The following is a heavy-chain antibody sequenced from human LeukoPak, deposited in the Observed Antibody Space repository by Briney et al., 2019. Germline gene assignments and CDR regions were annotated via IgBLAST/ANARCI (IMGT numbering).Heavy chain of an antibody. V-gene: IGHV3-49*02. Sequence: WIRQPPGKGLEWVGFIRSKVYGGTPEYAASVKGRFTISRDDSKGIAYLQMNSLKTEDTAVYYCTRDQTPYYWGQGTLVTVSS. CDR2: IRSKVYGGTP. CDR3: TRDQTPYY. J-gene: IGHJ4*02.